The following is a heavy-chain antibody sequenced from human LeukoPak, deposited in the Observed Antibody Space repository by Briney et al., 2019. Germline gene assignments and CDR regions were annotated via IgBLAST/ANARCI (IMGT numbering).Heavy chain of an antibody. CDR3: ARDWGYSDSLLYYYYYYGMDV. CDR1: GYTFTSYG. D-gene: IGHD5-18*01. CDR2: ISAYNGNT. J-gene: IGHJ6*02. Sequence: ASVKVSCKASGYTFTSYGISWVRQAPGQGLEWMGWISAYNGNTNYAQKLQGRVTMTTDTSTSTAYMELRSLRSDDTAVYYCARDWGYSDSLLYYYYYYGMDVWGQGTTVTVSS. V-gene: IGHV1-18*01.